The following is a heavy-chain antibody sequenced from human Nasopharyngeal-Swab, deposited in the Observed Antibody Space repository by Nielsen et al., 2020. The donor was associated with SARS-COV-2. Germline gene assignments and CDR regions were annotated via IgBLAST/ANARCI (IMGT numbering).Heavy chain of an antibody. Sequence: ASVKVSCKASGYTFTSYAMNWVRQAPGQGLEWMGWINTNTGNPTYAQGFTGRFVFSLDTSVSTAYLQISSLKAEDTAVYYCARVRYCTNGVCQDRGSWFDPWGQGTLVTVSS. V-gene: IGHV7-4-1*02. CDR1: GYTFTSYA. D-gene: IGHD2-8*01. CDR3: ARVRYCTNGVCQDRGSWFDP. J-gene: IGHJ5*02. CDR2: INTNTGNP.